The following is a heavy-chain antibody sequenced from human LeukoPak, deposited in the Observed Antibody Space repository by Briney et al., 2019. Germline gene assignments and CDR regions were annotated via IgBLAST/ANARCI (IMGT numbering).Heavy chain of an antibody. Sequence: GESLKISCKGSRYRFTSYWIRWVRQIPRKGLEWMAIIYPADSDIRYSPSFQGQVTISADKSISTAYLQWSSLKASDTAMYYCARSLTAAAGDYWGQGTLVTVSS. CDR3: ARSLTAAAGDY. D-gene: IGHD6-13*01. CDR2: IYPADSDI. J-gene: IGHJ4*02. V-gene: IGHV5-51*01. CDR1: RYRFTSYW.